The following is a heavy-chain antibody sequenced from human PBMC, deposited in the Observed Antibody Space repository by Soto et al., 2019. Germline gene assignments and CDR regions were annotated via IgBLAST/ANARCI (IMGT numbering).Heavy chain of an antibody. CDR2: IYHSGST. CDR3: ARVPDR. V-gene: IGHV4-30-2*01. D-gene: IGHD2-2*01. CDR1: GGSISRGGYS. J-gene: IGHJ5*02. Sequence: TLSLPCAVSGGSISRGGYSWSWIRQPPGKGLEWIGYIYHSGSTYYNPSLKSRVTISVDRSKNQFSLKLSSVTAADTAVYYCARVPDRWGQGTLVTVSS.